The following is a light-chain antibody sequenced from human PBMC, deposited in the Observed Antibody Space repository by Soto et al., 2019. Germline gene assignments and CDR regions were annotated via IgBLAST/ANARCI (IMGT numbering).Light chain of an antibody. CDR1: QTVDRNY. V-gene: IGKV3-20*01. J-gene: IGKJ1*01. Sequence: EIVLTQSPGILSLSPGEGATLSCRASQTVDRNYFAWYQQKPGQAPRLLIYGIYSRATGVPDRFRGSGSGTDFTLTISRLEPEDFAVYYCQQYGSSPRTFGQGTKVDIK. CDR2: GIY. CDR3: QQYGSSPRT.